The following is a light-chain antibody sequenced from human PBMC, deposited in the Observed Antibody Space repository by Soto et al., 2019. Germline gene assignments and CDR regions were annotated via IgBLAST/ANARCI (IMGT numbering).Light chain of an antibody. J-gene: IGKJ2*02. CDR2: AAS. CDR3: QQSYSLPRT. Sequence: DIPMTQSPSSLSATVGDRVTMTCRASQSIRTYLNWYQQKPGKAPRLLIYAASSLLSGVPSRFSGSGAATDFTLTISSLQPEDFATYFCQQSYSLPRTFGQGTKLEI. V-gene: IGKV1-39*01. CDR1: QSIRTY.